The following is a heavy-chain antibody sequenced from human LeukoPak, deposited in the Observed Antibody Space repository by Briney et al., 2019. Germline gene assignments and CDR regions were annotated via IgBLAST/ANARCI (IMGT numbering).Heavy chain of an antibody. CDR3: ARGEQWLIRGSFDY. CDR1: GFTFSSYA. J-gene: IGHJ4*02. V-gene: IGHV3-30-3*01. D-gene: IGHD6-19*01. CDR2: ISYEGSNK. Sequence: GRSLRLSCTASGFTFSSYAMHWVRQAPGKGLEWVAFISYEGSNKYYADSVKGRFTISRDNSKNTLYLQMNSLRTEDTAVYYCARGEQWLIRGSFDYWGQGTLVTVSS.